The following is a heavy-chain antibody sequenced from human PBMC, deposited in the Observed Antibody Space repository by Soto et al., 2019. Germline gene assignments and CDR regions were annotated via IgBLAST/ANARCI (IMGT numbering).Heavy chain of an antibody. J-gene: IGHJ4*02. Sequence: QVQLQESGPGLVKPSETLSLTCAVSGDSLSGTYWWSWVRQAPGGGLQWIGEISYSGTTHYDPSLMSRVNISMDKSRSEFSLTLLSVTAADSASYYCARHILVTGTRGFDFWGQGILVTVSS. CDR3: ARHILVTGTRGFDF. CDR1: GDSLSGTYW. D-gene: IGHD6-19*01. V-gene: IGHV4-4*02. CDR2: ISYSGTT.